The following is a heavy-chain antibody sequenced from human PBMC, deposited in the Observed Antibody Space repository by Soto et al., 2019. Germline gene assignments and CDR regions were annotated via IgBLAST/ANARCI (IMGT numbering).Heavy chain of an antibody. D-gene: IGHD6-13*01. CDR1: GGSISSSSYY. CDR2: IYYSGST. V-gene: IGHV4-39*01. CDR3: ARRTQYSSSWSPSPYYYYYMDV. J-gene: IGHJ6*03. Sequence: SETLSLTCTVSGGSISSSSYYWGWIRQPPGKGLEWIGSIYYSGSTYYNPSLKSRVTISVDTSKNQFSLKLSSVTAADTAVYYCARRTQYSSSWSPSPYYYYYMDVWGKGTTVTVSS.